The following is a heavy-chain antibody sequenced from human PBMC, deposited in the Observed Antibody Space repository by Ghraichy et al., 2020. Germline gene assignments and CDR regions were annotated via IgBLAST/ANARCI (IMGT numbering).Heavy chain of an antibody. Sequence: GGSLRLSCAASGFTFSIHTMNWVRQAPGKVLEWVSSISSGSGDINYADSVKGRFTISRDNAKNSLYLQMNSLSAEDTAVYYCARLYGAATARRFFDFWGQGAPVTVSS. CDR2: ISSGSGDI. V-gene: IGHV3-21*06. J-gene: IGHJ4*02. CDR3: ARLYGAATARRFFDF. CDR1: GFTFSIHT. D-gene: IGHD4/OR15-4a*01.